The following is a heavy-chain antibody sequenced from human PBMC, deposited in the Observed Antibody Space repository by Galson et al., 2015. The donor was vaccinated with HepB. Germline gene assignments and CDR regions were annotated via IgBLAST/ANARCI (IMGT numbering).Heavy chain of an antibody. CDR2: IMPIFRAP. Sequence: SVKVSCKASGGPFSTFAISWVRPAPGQGLEWMGGIMPIFRAPKYAEKFQGRVAITADEFPSTVYMEMSSLRSEDTAVYYCAGGRRYQPDYFDFWGQGTLVTVSS. CDR3: AGGRRYQPDYFDF. J-gene: IGHJ4*02. D-gene: IGHD2-2*01. CDR1: GGPFSTFA. V-gene: IGHV1-69*13.